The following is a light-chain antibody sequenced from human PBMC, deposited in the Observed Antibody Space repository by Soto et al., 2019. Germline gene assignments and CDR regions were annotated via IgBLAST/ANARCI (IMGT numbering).Light chain of an antibody. J-gene: IGKJ4*01. V-gene: IGKV3-20*01. CDR2: GAS. CDR1: QSVSSGY. Sequence: DIVLTQSPGNLSLCPGERGSLXCRASQSVSSGYPAWYQRKPGQAPTLLIYGASSRANGTPDRFSGSGSATDFTLTISRLEHEDFAVYYRQQYGSSPLTFGGGTKVDIK. CDR3: QQYGSSPLT.